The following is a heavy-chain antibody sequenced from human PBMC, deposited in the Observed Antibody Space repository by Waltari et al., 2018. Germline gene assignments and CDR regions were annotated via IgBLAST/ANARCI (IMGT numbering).Heavy chain of an antibody. J-gene: IGHJ6*02. V-gene: IGHV3-48*03. Sequence: EVQLVESGGGLVQPGGSLRLSCADSGFTFSRYEMNWVRQAPGKGLAWVSYISRSGRTIYYADSVKGRFTISRDNAKNSLYLQMNSLRAEDTAVYYCARDMITFGGVIRITSRYYYYGMDVWGQGTTVTVSS. CDR2: ISRSGRTI. D-gene: IGHD3-16*02. CDR3: ARDMITFGGVIRITSRYYYYGMDV. CDR1: GFTFSRYE.